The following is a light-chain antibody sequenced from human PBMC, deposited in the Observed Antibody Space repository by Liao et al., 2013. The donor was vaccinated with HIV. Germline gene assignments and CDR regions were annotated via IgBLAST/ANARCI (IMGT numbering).Light chain of an antibody. V-gene: IGLV3-21*04. J-gene: IGLJ2*01. Sequence: SYVLTQPPSVSVAPGTTATLSCGGQNIETKNVHWYQQKAGQAPLLVVSFESDRPSGKPERFSGSKSGNTATLTISRVEAGDEADYFCQVWDSRFDSAIIFGGGTKLTVL. CDR1: NIETKN. CDR2: FES. CDR3: QVWDSRFDSAII.